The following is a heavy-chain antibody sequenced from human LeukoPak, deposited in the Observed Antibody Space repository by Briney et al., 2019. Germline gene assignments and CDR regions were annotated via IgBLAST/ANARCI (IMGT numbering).Heavy chain of an antibody. D-gene: IGHD4-23*01. CDR1: GFTFSSYA. J-gene: IGHJ4*02. Sequence: GGSLRLSCAASGFTFSSYAMSWVRQAPGKGLEWVSAISGSGGSTYYADSVKGRFTISRDNSKNTLYLQMNSLRAEDTAVYYCARATYGGNSFTDYWGQGTLVTVSS. V-gene: IGHV3-23*01. CDR2: ISGSGGST. CDR3: ARATYGGNSFTDY.